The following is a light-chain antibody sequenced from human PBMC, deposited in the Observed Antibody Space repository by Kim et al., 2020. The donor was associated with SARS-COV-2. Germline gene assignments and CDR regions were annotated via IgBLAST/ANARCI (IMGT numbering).Light chain of an antibody. CDR3: SSYAGSHNFV. V-gene: IGLV2-8*01. J-gene: IGLJ1*01. Sequence: SVPISCAGTSSGVGGLSYVCWYQQRPGRAPRLMIYEVTTRPSGVPDRCSGSKSGSTASLTVSGLQAEDEADYYCSSYAGSHNFVFGTGTKVTVL. CDR1: SSGVGGLSY. CDR2: EVT.